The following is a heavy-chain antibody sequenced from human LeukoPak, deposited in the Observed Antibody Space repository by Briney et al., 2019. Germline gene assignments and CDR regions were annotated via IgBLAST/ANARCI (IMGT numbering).Heavy chain of an antibody. CDR2: IHSSGKT. D-gene: IGHD1-26*01. J-gene: IGHJ4*02. V-gene: IGHV4-59*01. CDR1: GGSISSCY. Sequence: SETLSLTCTVSGGSISSCYWSWIRQSPGKGLEWIGYIHSSGKTNYNPSFKSRVTISVDTSKNQFSLNVNSMAAADTGVYYCTRSFPGIVGAADFWGQGTLVTVSS. CDR3: TRSFPGIVGAADF.